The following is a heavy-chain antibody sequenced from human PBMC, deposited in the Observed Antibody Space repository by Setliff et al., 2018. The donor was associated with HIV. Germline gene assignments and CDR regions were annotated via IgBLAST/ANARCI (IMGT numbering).Heavy chain of an antibody. CDR3: ARGGAFCGRDSCYYLDY. J-gene: IGHJ4*02. V-gene: IGHV4-31*01. Sequence: PSETLSLTCTVYGDSIDRSNFFWTWIRQHPGKGLEWIGYIYYSGSATYNPSLKSQASISVDTSRNEFSLKLSSVTAADTAVYFCARGGAFCGRDSCYYLDYWGQGNPVTVSS. D-gene: IGHD2-21*02. CDR2: IYYSGSA. CDR1: GDSIDRSNFF.